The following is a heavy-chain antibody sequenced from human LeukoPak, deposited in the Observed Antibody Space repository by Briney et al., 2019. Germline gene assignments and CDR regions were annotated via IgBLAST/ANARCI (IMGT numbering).Heavy chain of an antibody. Sequence: GGSLRLSRAASGFTVSSSYMTWVRQAPGKGLEWVSVIYSGGTTYYADSVKGRFTISRDNSKDTLYLQMNSLRAEDTAVYYCARGVAVAGTTLDYWGQGTLVTVSS. V-gene: IGHV3-66*01. D-gene: IGHD6-13*01. CDR2: IYSGGTT. CDR1: GFTVSSSY. CDR3: ARGVAVAGTTLDY. J-gene: IGHJ4*02.